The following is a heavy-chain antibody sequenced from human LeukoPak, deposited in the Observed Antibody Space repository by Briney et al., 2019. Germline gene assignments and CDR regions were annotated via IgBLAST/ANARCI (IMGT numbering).Heavy chain of an antibody. Sequence: NASQTLSLTCAVDGGSFSGYYWSWIRQPPGNGLEWIGEINHSGSTNYNPSLKSRVTISVDTSKNQFSLKLSSVTAEDTAVYYCAFSPPVMVRAPDYWGQGTLVTVSS. CDR1: GGSFSGYY. J-gene: IGHJ4*02. D-gene: IGHD3-10*01. CDR3: AFSPPVMVRAPDY. V-gene: IGHV4-34*01. CDR2: INHSGST.